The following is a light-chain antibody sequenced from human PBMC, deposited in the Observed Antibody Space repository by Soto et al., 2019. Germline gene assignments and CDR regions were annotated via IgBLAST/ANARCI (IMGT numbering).Light chain of an antibody. V-gene: IGKV1-5*03. CDR1: QTISSW. CDR2: KAS. CDR3: QHYNSYSGA. Sequence: DIPITQSPSTLFGSVGDRVTLALRASQTISSWLAWYQQKPGKAPKLLIYKASTLKSGVPSRFSGSGSGTEFTLTISSLQPDDFATYYCQHYNSYSGAFGRGTKVDI. J-gene: IGKJ1*01.